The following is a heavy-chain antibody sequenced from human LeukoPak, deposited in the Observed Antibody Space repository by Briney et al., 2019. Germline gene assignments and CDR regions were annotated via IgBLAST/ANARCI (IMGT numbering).Heavy chain of an antibody. CDR3: TRDLADIVAVPAAIRTETKGYYYMDV. Sequence: PGGSLRLSCTPSGFTFGDYAMSWVRQAPGKGLEWVGFIRSKAYGGTTEYAASVKGRFTISRDDSKSIAYLQMNSLKTEDTAVYYCTRDLADIVAVPAAIRTETKGYYYMDVWGKGTTVTVSS. CDR2: IRSKAYGGTT. V-gene: IGHV3-49*04. D-gene: IGHD2-2*01. J-gene: IGHJ6*03. CDR1: GFTFGDYA.